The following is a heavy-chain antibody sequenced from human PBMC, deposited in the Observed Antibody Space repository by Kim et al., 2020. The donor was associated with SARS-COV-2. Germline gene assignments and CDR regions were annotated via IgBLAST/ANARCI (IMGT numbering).Heavy chain of an antibody. CDR3: AKARLRAVDDFDY. CDR2: ISYDESKT. J-gene: IGHJ4*02. CDR1: GFTLSSHC. V-gene: IGHV3-30*18. D-gene: IGHD4-17*01. Sequence: GGSLRLSCAASGFTLSSHCMHWVRQAPGKGLEWVAGISYDESKTYYADSVKGRFTISRDNSKNTVYLQMNSLRPDDTAFYYCAKARLRAVDDFDYWGQGTLVTVSS.